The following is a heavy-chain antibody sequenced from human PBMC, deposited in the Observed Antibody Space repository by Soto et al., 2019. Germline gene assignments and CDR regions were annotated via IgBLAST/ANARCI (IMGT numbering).Heavy chain of an antibody. CDR2: ISGSGGST. CDR3: AKVPASSLIASRPFDQ. D-gene: IGHD3-22*01. J-gene: IGHJ4*02. V-gene: IGHV3-23*01. CDR1: GMTLSNYA. Sequence: EVQLLESGGGLVPPGGFLRLSCVASGMTLSNYAVNWVRQAPGKGLEWVSAISGSGGSTYYAGSVKGRFTIARDNSKNTVFLEMNSLRGEDTAVYYCAKVPASSLIASRPFDQWGQGTLVTVSS.